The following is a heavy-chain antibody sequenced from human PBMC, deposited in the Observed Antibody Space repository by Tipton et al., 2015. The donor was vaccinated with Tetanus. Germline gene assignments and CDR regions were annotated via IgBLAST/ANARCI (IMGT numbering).Heavy chain of an antibody. CDR2: ISYSGST. V-gene: IGHV4-59*08. J-gene: IGHJ5*02. Sequence: TLSLTCTVSGGSLSTFYWTWIRQPPGKGLEWIGYISYSGSTKYNPSLKSRLTMSVDTSKNQFSLKLSSVTAADTAVYYCARYSIVATSNNWFDPWGQGTLVTVSS. D-gene: IGHD5-12*01. CDR3: ARYSIVATSNNWFDP. CDR1: GGSLSTFY.